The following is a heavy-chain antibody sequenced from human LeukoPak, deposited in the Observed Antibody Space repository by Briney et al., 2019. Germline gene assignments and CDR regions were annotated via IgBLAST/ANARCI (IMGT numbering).Heavy chain of an antibody. J-gene: IGHJ4*02. V-gene: IGHV1-18*01. CDR2: ISAYNGNT. Sequence: GASVKVSCKASGYTFTSYGISWVRQAPGQGLEWMGWISAYNGNTNYAQKLQGRVTMTTDTSTSTAYMELRSLRSDDTAVYYCAGDEPNYYDSSGQPTDYWGQGTLVTVSS. CDR3: AGDEPNYYDSSGQPTDY. D-gene: IGHD3-22*01. CDR1: GYTFTSYG.